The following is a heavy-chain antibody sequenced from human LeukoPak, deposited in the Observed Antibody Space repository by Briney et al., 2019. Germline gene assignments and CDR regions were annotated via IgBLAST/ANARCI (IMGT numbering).Heavy chain of an antibody. J-gene: IGHJ5*02. CDR2: IVAGSGAT. Sequence: PGGSLRLSCAASGFTFNNYAMSWVRQAPGKGLEWVSHIVAGSGATFYADSVKGRFTISRDNVKNTLYLQMNSLRAEDTAVYYCARDRSRAWFDPWGQGTLVTVSS. CDR1: GFTFNNYA. CDR3: ARDRSRAWFDP. V-gene: IGHV3-23*01.